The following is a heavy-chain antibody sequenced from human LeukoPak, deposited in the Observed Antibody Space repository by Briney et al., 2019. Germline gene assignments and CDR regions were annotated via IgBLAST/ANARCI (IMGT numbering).Heavy chain of an antibody. CDR3: ARSIGYYYDSSGYIWAY. Sequence: GASVKVSCKASGYTFTSYGISWVRQAPGQGLEWMGWMNPNSGSTGYAQKFQGRVTMTRNTSISTAYMELSSLRSEDTAVYYCARSIGYYYDSSGYIWAYWGQGTLVTVSS. CDR2: MNPNSGST. V-gene: IGHV1-8*02. CDR1: GYTFTSYG. D-gene: IGHD3-22*01. J-gene: IGHJ4*02.